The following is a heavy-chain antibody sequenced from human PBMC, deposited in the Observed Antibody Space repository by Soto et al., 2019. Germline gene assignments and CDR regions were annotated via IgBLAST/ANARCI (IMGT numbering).Heavy chain of an antibody. CDR1: GFALDTYA. V-gene: IGHV3-30-3*01. D-gene: IGHD6-13*01. CDR3: AKAVAAAYYYHYYGMDV. CDR2: ISSDGTKK. Sequence: GGSLRLSCAASGFALDTYAMHWVRQAPGKGLEWVALISSDGTKKHLADSVKGRFTISRDNSKSFVYLQMKSVRGEDTAVYYCAKAVAAAYYYHYYGMDVWGQGTTVTVSS. J-gene: IGHJ6*02.